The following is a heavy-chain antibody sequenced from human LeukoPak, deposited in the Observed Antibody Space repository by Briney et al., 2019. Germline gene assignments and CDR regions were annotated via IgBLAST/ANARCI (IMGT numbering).Heavy chain of an antibody. CDR2: IGSSSSYI. D-gene: IGHD1-26*01. Sequence: GGSPRLSCAASGFTFSSYSMSWVRQAPGKGLERVSSIGSSSSYIYYADSVKGRFTISRDNAKNSLYLQMNSLRVEDTAVYYCARESHGSYGLQDYWGQGTLVTVSS. CDR3: ARESHGSYGLQDY. V-gene: IGHV3-21*01. J-gene: IGHJ4*02. CDR1: GFTFSSYS.